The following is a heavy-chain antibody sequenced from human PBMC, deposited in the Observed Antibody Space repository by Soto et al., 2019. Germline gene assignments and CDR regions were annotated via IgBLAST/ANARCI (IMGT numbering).Heavy chain of an antibody. Sequence: SETLSLTCTISGGSISSDTYYWGWIRQSPEKGLEWIASVSYSGSTYYNPTLKSRVTISVDTSKNQFSLKLSSVTAADTAVYYCARGGRIQLWLQRVLDYGMDVWGQGTTVTVSS. V-gene: IGHV4-39*01. CDR2: VSYSGST. CDR3: ARGGRIQLWLQRVLDYGMDV. CDR1: GGSISSDTYY. D-gene: IGHD5-18*01. J-gene: IGHJ6*02.